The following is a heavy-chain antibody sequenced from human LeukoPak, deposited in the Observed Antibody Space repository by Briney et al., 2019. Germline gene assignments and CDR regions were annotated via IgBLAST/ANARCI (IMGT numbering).Heavy chain of an antibody. D-gene: IGHD2-15*01. V-gene: IGHV1-3*01. CDR1: GYTFTSYA. CDR3: ARGGRYCSGGSCYNWFDP. CDR2: INAGNGNT. J-gene: IGHJ5*02. Sequence: ASVKVSCKDSGYTFTSYAMHWVRQAPGQRLEWMGWINAGNGNTKYSQKFRGRVTITRDTSASTAYMELSSLRSEDTAVYYCARGGRYCSGGSCYNWFDPWGQGTLVTVSS.